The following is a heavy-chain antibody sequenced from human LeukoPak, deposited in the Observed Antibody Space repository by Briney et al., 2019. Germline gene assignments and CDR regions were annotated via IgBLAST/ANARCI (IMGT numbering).Heavy chain of an antibody. CDR3: AREATAPRPFSTDYYYYMDV. CDR1: GINVSRNH. Sequence: PGGSLTLSCAASGINVSRNHMSWVRQAPGKGLEWVSGLYSGGSTFDADSVKGRFTSSRDTSKNTFYLQMNSLRVEDTAVYYCAREATAPRPFSTDYYYYMDVWGKGTTVTVSS. J-gene: IGHJ6*03. V-gene: IGHV3-66*02. CDR2: LYSGGST. D-gene: IGHD6-6*01.